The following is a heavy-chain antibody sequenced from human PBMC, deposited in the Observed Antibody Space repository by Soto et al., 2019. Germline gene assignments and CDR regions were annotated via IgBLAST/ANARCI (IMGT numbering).Heavy chain of an antibody. V-gene: IGHV1-69*01. CDR2: IIPIFGTA. Sequence: QVQLVQSGAEVKKPGSSVKVSCKASGGTFSSYSINWVRQAPGQGLEWMGEIIPIFGTANYAQKFQGRVTITADESPSTAYMELSSLRPEDTAVYYCARDGGRHSGGIDYWGQGTLVTVSS. D-gene: IGHD1-26*01. CDR3: ARDGGRHSGGIDY. CDR1: GGTFSSYS. J-gene: IGHJ4*02.